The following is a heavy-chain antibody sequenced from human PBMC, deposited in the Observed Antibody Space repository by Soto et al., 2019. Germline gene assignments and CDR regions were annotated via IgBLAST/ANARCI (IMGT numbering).Heavy chain of an antibody. Sequence: ASVKVSCKVSGYTLTELSMHWVRQAPGKGLEWMGGFDPEDGETIYAQKFQGRVTMTEDTSTDTAYMELSSLRSEDTAVYYCATPYDSSGYYTWPWFDPWGQGTLVTVS. V-gene: IGHV1-24*01. CDR1: GYTLTELS. CDR3: ATPYDSSGYYTWPWFDP. CDR2: FDPEDGET. J-gene: IGHJ5*02. D-gene: IGHD3-22*01.